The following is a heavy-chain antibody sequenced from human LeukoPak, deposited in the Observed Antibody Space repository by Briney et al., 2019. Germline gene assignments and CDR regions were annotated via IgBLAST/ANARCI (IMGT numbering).Heavy chain of an antibody. J-gene: IGHJ5*02. Sequence: PGKSLRLSCAASGFTFSSYGMHWVRQAPGKGLEWVAVISYDGSNKYYADSVKGRFTISRDNSKNTLYLQMNSLRAEDTAVYYCAKDAPPRYYYDSSGLATTNWFDPWGQGTLVTVSS. CDR2: ISYDGSNK. D-gene: IGHD3-22*01. CDR1: GFTFSSYG. V-gene: IGHV3-30*18. CDR3: AKDAPPRYYYDSSGLATTNWFDP.